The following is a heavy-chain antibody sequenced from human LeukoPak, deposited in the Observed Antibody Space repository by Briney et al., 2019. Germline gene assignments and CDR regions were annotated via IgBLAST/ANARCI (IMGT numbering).Heavy chain of an antibody. CDR3: ARQPIAAAEYYFDY. CDR1: GGSIGSSY. J-gene: IGHJ4*02. V-gene: IGHV4-59*08. CDR2: IHHSGSR. Sequence: SETLSLTCTVSGGSIGSSYWNWIRQSPGKGLQWIGSIHHSGSRSLNPSLESRVTVSVDTSKNQFSLKLSSVTAADTAVYYCARQPIAAAEYYFDYWGQGTLVTVSS. D-gene: IGHD6-13*01.